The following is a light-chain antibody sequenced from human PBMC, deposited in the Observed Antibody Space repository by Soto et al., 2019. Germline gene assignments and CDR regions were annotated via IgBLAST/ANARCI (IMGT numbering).Light chain of an antibody. Sequence: DLPMTAYRPTLYLSDGDIVSITCQASQSISSYLNWYQHKPGKAPKLLIYAASSLQSGVPSRFSGCGQGTDFDLTMRSLQPDEFARSNCEDPCTAPGTVAEGTKVDIK. CDR3: EDPCTAPGT. V-gene: IGKV1-39*01. CDR1: QSISSY. J-gene: IGKJ4*01. CDR2: AAS.